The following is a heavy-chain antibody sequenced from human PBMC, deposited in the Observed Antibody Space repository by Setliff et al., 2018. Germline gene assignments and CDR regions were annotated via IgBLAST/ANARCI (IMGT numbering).Heavy chain of an antibody. V-gene: IGHV4-59*01. CDR3: ARVYGGYFQ. CDR1: GDSISPYY. Sequence: SETLSLTCTASGDSISPYYWSWIRQPPGEGLEWVGYIYYSGSANYNPSLKSRVTISVDTSKNQFSLKLSSVTAADTAVYYCARVYGGYFQWGHGTLVTVS. D-gene: IGHD2-21*02. J-gene: IGHJ1*01. CDR2: IYYSGSA.